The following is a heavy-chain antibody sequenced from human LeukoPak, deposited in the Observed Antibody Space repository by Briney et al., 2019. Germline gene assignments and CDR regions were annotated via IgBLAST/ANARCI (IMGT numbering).Heavy chain of an antibody. CDR3: ARATAGTGYYFDY. Sequence: SETLSLTCTVSGGSISSGGYYWSWIRQPPGKGLEWIGNIYYSGSTYYNPSLKSRVTISVDTSKTQLSLKLSSVTASDTAVYYCARATAGTGYYFDYWGQGTLLTVSS. D-gene: IGHD6-13*01. J-gene: IGHJ4*02. CDR2: IYYSGST. CDR1: GGSISSGGYY. V-gene: IGHV4-39*01.